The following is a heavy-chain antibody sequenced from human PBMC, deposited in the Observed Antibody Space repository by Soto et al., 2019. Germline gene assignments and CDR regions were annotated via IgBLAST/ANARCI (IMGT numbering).Heavy chain of an antibody. CDR1: GFTFINSA. D-gene: IGHD1-26*01. J-gene: IGHJ4*02. V-gene: IGHV1-58*02. CDR2: IVVGSGHI. CDR3: AAVRGGGATFHF. Sequence: SVKVSCKASGFTFINSAIQWVRQARGQRLEWMGWIVVGSGHINYAQKFQERLSITRDMSTSTAYMELSSLTLEDTAVYYCAAVRGGGATFHFGGRGPLVTVS.